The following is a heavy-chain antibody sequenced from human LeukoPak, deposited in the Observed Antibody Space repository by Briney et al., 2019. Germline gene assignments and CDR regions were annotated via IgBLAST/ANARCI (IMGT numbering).Heavy chain of an antibody. V-gene: IGHV1-2*06. CDR1: GYTFTDYY. CDR3: ARVTVGATNDYPSDY. Sequence: ASVKVSCKASGYTFTDYYMHWVRQAPGQGLEWMGRINPNSGGTNNAQKFQGRITMTRDTSISTAYMELSRLRSDDTAVYYCARVTVGATNDYPSDYWGQGTLVTVSS. J-gene: IGHJ4*02. CDR2: INPNSGGT. D-gene: IGHD1-26*01.